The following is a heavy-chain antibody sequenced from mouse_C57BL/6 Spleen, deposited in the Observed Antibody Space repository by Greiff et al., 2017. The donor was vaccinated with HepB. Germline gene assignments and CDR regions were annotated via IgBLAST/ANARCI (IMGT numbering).Heavy chain of an antibody. J-gene: IGHJ3*01. CDR2: IYPRSGNT. D-gene: IGHD2-3*01. CDR3: ARSMILHEAY. Sequence: QVQLQQSGAELARPGASVKLSCKASGYTFTSYGISWVKQRTGQGLEWIGEIYPRSGNTYYNEKFKGKATLTADKSSSTAYMELRSLTSEDSAVYFCARSMILHEAYWGQGTLVTVSA. V-gene: IGHV1-81*01. CDR1: GYTFTSYG.